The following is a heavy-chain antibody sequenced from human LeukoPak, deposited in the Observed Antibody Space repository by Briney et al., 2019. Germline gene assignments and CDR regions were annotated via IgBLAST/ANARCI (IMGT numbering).Heavy chain of an antibody. CDR1: GGSISSYY. D-gene: IGHD4-23*01. J-gene: IGHJ4*02. CDR2: IYYSGST. V-gene: IGHV4-59*01. CDR3: ARDLRWFDY. Sequence: TSETLSLTCTVSGGSISSYYWSWIRQPPGKGLEWLGYIYYSGSTNYNPSLKSRVTISVDTSKNQFSLKLSSVTAADTAVYYCARDLRWFDYWGQGTLVTVSS.